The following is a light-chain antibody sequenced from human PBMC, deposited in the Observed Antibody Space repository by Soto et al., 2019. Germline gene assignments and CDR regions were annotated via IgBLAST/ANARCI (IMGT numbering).Light chain of an antibody. CDR1: QSVSSNY. J-gene: IGKJ3*01. V-gene: IGKV3-20*01. Sequence: ESVLTQSPGTLSLSPGERATLSCRASQSVSSNYLAWYQQKPGQAPRLLIYGASSRATGIPDRFSGSGSGTDFTLTISRLEPEDFTVYYCQQYGISPFTFGPGTKVDI. CDR2: GAS. CDR3: QQYGISPFT.